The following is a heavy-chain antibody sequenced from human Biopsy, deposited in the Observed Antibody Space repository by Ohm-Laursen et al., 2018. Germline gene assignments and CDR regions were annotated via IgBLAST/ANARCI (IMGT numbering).Heavy chain of an antibody. D-gene: IGHD5-12*01. CDR3: ARNRVDVVKVTTIGWNFDL. CDR2: IHYTSHI. V-gene: IGHV4-59*08. J-gene: IGHJ2*01. CDR1: GDTISTYY. Sequence: SETLSLTCTVSGDTISTYYWNWIRQTPGQGLEWIGYIHYTSHIRINPSLNSRATISVDTSKDQFSLKLSSLTAADTAIYYCARNRVDVVKVTTIGWNFDLWGRGTLVTVS.